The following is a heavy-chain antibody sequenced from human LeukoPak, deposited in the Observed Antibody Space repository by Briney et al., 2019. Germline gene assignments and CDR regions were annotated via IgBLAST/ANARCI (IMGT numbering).Heavy chain of an antibody. Sequence: EPQSLPCTVSGRSISSYYWSGLRRPPGKALEGIGYIYYSGSSNYNPSLKTRVTISVDTSKNQFSLKLSSVTAADTAVYYCARGRYSYGGAVGDYFDYWGQGTLVTVSS. V-gene: IGHV4-59*01. CDR3: ARGRYSYGGAVGDYFDY. D-gene: IGHD5-18*01. CDR2: IYYSGSS. J-gene: IGHJ4*02. CDR1: GRSISSYY.